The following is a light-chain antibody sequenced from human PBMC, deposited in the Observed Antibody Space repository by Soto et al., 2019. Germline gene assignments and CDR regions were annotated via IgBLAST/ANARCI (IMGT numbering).Light chain of an antibody. CDR3: QQRYSTPIT. J-gene: IGKJ5*01. Sequence: IPITQSPSSLSASVGDRVTITCRASQGIRNDLGWYQQKPGKAPKRLIYAASSLQSGVPSRFSGSGSGTDFTLTISSLKPEDGATDEGQQRYSTPITFGQGTRLEIK. V-gene: IGKV1-39*01. CDR1: QGIRND. CDR2: AAS.